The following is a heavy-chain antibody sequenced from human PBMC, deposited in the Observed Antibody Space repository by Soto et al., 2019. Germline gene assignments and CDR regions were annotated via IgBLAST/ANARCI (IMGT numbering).Heavy chain of an antibody. CDR3: AHLTYYFDSSAYYWYFDL. Sequence: QITLKESGPTLVKPTQTLTLTCTFSGFSLSTSGVGVGWIRQPPGKALEWLALIYWDDDKRYSPSLKSRLTITKDPANNQVVLTMTNLDPVDTATYYCAHLTYYFDSSAYYWYFDLWGRGTLVTVSS. CDR1: GFSLSTSGVG. J-gene: IGHJ2*01. CDR2: IYWDDDK. V-gene: IGHV2-5*02. D-gene: IGHD3-22*01.